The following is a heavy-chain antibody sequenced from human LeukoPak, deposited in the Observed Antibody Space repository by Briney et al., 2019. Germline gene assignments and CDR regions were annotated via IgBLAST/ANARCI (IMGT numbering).Heavy chain of an antibody. J-gene: IGHJ5*02. CDR1: GGSISSSSYY. D-gene: IGHD1-26*01. CDR2: IYYSGST. CDR3: ARIVGAPNWFDP. V-gene: IGHV4-39*07. Sequence: SETLSLTCTVSGGSISSSSYYWGWIRQPPGEGLEWIGSIYYSGSTYYNPPLKSRVTISVDTSKNQFSLRLGSVTAADTAVYYCARIVGAPNWFDPWGQGTLVTVSS.